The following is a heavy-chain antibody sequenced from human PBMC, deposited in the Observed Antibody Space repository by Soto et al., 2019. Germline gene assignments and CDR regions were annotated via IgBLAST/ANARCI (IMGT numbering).Heavy chain of an antibody. CDR1: GFTFSSYA. D-gene: IGHD1-26*01. Sequence: EVQLLESGGGLVQPGGSLRLSCAASGFTFSSYAMRWVRQAPVKGLEWVSAISGSGGSTYYADSVKGRFTISRDNSKNTLXXXMXXLRAEDTAVYYCARRGSGSYYDYWGQGTLVTVSS. J-gene: IGHJ4*02. V-gene: IGHV3-23*01. CDR2: ISGSGGST. CDR3: ARRGSGSYYDY.